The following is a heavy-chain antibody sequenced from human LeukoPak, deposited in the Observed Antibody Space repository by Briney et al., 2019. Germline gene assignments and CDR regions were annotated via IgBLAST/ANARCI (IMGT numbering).Heavy chain of an antibody. CDR2: FTSGSRSL. J-gene: IGHJ4*02. CDR1: GFTFSSYS. V-gene: IGHV3-21*01. D-gene: IGHD2-2*02. CDR3: AREGFGAATAIGTFDY. Sequence: GGSLRLSCAASGFTFSSYSMTWVRQAPGKGLEWVSSFTSGSRSLYYADSVKGRFTISRDNAKNSLYLQMNSLRAEDTAVYYCAREGFGAATAIGTFDYWGQGTLVTVSS.